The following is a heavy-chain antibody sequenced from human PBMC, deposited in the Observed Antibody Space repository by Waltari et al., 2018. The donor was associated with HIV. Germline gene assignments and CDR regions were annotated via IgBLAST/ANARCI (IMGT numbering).Heavy chain of an antibody. CDR3: ARDGWNGFDF. CDR2: VYYSGTT. J-gene: IGHJ4*02. CDR1: GGATTTDY. V-gene: IGHV4-59*01. D-gene: IGHD1-1*01. Sequence: QVQLQESGPGLVKPSENLSRTCTVPGGATTTDYGSWIRQAPGKGLEWIGYVYYSGTTSSSPALKSRVTMSVDTSKNQFSLKLTTVTAADTAVYYCARDGWNGFDFWGLGTLVTVSS.